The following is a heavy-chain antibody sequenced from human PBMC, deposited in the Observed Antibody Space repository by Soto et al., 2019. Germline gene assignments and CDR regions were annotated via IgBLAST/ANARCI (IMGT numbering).Heavy chain of an antibody. Sequence: PSETLSLTCTVSGGSVRSGSYYWSWIRQPPGKGLEWIGYIYYSGSTNYNPSLKSRVTISVDTSKNQFSLKLNSVTAADTAVYYCARGMYDSSGFSNPFDIWGQGTMVTVSS. V-gene: IGHV4-61*01. D-gene: IGHD3-22*01. J-gene: IGHJ3*02. CDR1: GGSVRSGSYY. CDR2: IYYSGST. CDR3: ARGMYDSSGFSNPFDI.